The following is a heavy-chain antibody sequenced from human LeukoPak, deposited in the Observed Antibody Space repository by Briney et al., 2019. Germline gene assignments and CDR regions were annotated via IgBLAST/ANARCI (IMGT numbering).Heavy chain of an antibody. Sequence: GGSLRLSCAASGFTFSSYAMSWVRQAPGKGLEWVSSISSSSSYIYYADSVKGRFTISRDNAKNSLYLQMNSLRAEDTAVYYCARVGDYYGMDVWGQGTTVTVSS. J-gene: IGHJ6*02. CDR2: ISSSSSYI. CDR3: ARVGDYYGMDV. CDR1: GFTFSSYA. V-gene: IGHV3-21*01. D-gene: IGHD3-16*01.